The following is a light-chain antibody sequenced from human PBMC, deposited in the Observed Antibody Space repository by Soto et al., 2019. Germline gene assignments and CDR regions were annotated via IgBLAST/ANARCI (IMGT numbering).Light chain of an antibody. CDR2: EVT. Sequence: QSVLTQPASVSGSPGQSIIISCTGTSTDIGAYNYVSWYQQHPGKAPKLLIYEVTNRPSGVSNRFSGSKSGNTASLTISGLQAEDEANYDCNSYTTLSNRVFGTGTKVTVL. J-gene: IGLJ1*01. CDR3: NSYTTLSNRV. V-gene: IGLV2-14*01. CDR1: STDIGAYNY.